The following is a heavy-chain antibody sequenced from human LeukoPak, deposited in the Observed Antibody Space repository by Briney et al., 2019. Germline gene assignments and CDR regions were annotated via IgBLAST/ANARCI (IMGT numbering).Heavy chain of an antibody. J-gene: IGHJ3*02. CDR3: ARGGTGGVLTTDAFDI. CDR2: IKHSGST. CDR1: GEPFSAYY. V-gene: IGHV4-34*01. Sequence: SETLSLTCAVYGEPFSAYYWSWIRQPPGEGLEWIGEIKHSGSTNYNPSLKSRVTISLETSKNQFSLTLTSVTAADTAIYYCARGGTGGVLTTDAFDIWGQGIMVTVSS. D-gene: IGHD3-16*01.